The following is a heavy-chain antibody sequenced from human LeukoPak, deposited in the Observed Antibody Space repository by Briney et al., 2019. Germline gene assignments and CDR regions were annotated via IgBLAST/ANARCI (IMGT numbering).Heavy chain of an antibody. CDR3: AKGPGYCSGGSCSPWDWFDP. CDR2: ISYDGSNK. D-gene: IGHD2-15*01. V-gene: IGHV3-30*18. CDR1: GYTFTSYY. Sequence: SCKASGYTFTSYYMHWVRQAPGKGLEWVAVISYDGSNKYYADSVKGRFTISRDNSKNTLYLQMNSLRAEDTAVYYCAKGPGYCSGGSCSPWDWFDPWGQGTLVTVSS. J-gene: IGHJ5*02.